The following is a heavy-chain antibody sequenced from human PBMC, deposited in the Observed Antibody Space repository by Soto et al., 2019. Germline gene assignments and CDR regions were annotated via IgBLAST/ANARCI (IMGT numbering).Heavy chain of an antibody. CDR3: ASGGGYYDSSGYYLSLDY. D-gene: IGHD3-22*01. CDR1: GGSISSYY. V-gene: IGHV4-59*01. J-gene: IGHJ4*02. Sequence: WETLSLTCTVSGGSISSYYWSWIRQPPGKGLEWIGYIYYSGSTNYNPSLKSRVTISVDTSKNQFSLKLSSVTAADTAVYYCASGGGYYDSSGYYLSLDYWGQGTLVTVSS. CDR2: IYYSGST.